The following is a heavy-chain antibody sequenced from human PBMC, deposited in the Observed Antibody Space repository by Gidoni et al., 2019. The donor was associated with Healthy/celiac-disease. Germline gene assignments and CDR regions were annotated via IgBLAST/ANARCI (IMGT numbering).Heavy chain of an antibody. V-gene: IGHV3-23*01. CDR1: GFPFSSYA. CDR2: ISGSGVST. CDR3: AKAGGYDSPFDY. D-gene: IGHD5-12*01. Sequence: EVQLLESGGGLVQPGGSLKLSCAASGFPFSSYAMSWVRQAPGKGLEWVSAISGSGVSTYYADSVKGRFTISRDNSKNTLYLQMNSLRAEDTAVYYCAKAGGYDSPFDYWGQGTLVTVSS. J-gene: IGHJ4*02.